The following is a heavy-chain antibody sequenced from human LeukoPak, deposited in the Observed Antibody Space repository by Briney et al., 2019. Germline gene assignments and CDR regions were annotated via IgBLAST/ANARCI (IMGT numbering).Heavy chain of an antibody. CDR1: GFAVSSNY. J-gene: IGHJ4*02. CDR2: IYSGGST. Sequence: GGSLRLSCAASGFAVSSNYMSWVRQAPGKGLEWVSVIYSGGSTYYADSVKGRFTISRDNSKNTLYLQMNSLRAEDTAVYYCARYSSSWYFDYWGQGTLVTVSS. D-gene: IGHD6-13*01. V-gene: IGHV3-66*01. CDR3: ARYSSSWYFDY.